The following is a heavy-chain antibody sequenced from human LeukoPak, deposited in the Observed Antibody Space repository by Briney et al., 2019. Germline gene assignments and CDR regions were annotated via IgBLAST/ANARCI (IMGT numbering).Heavy chain of an antibody. J-gene: IGHJ4*02. CDR3: ARNSGSGCFDY. CDR1: GVTFSSYA. V-gene: IGHV3-23*01. CDR2: ISGSGAST. Sequence: GGSLRLSCAASGVTFSSYAMSWVRQAPGKGLEWVSVISGSGASTYYADSVKGRFTISRDNSKNTLYLQMNSLRAEDTAVYYCARNSGSGCFDYWGQGTLVTVSS. D-gene: IGHD6-19*01.